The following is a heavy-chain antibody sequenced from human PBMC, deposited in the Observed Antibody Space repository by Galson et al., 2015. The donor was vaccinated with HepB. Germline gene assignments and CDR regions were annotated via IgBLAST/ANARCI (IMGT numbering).Heavy chain of an antibody. V-gene: IGHV3-7*03. J-gene: IGHJ4*02. CDR2: IKQDGSEK. CDR1: GFTFSSYW. CDR3: ARDTHGPYLGYCSSTSCYFFDY. D-gene: IGHD2-2*01. Sequence: SLRLSCAASGFTFSSYWMSWVRQAPGKGLEWVANIKQDGSEKYYVDSVKGRFTISRDNAKNSLYLQMNSLRAEDTAVYYCARDTHGPYLGYCSSTSCYFFDYWGQGTLVTVSS.